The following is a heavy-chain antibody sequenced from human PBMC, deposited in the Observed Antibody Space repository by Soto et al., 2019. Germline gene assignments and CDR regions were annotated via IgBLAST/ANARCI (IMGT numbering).Heavy chain of an antibody. D-gene: IGHD3-3*01. Sequence: KTSETLSLTCVVYGGSMNGYYWSWIRQAPGKGLEWIGDIIYSGNINYTPSLKSRVTISIETSKNQFALNLTSVTAADTAVYFCARGPLLRYLEWPPHPHHFDHWGQGSLVTVSS. V-gene: IGHV4-34*01. CDR1: GGSMNGYY. CDR3: ARGPLLRYLEWPPHPHHFDH. CDR2: IIYSGNI. J-gene: IGHJ4*02.